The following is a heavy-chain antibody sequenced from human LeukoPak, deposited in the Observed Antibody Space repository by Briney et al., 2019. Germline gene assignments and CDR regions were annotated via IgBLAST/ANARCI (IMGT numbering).Heavy chain of an antibody. V-gene: IGHV3-21*04. CDR1: GFTFSTYT. CDR3: ARDRHYDFWTGPDYYIDY. CDR2: ISSSSSYI. D-gene: IGHD3-3*01. J-gene: IGHJ4*02. Sequence: GGSLRLSCAASGFTFSTYTMNWVRQAPGKGLEWVSSISSSSSYIYYADSVKGRFTISRDNAKNSLYLQMNSLRAEDTALYYCARDRHYDFWTGPDYYIDYWGQGTLVTVSS.